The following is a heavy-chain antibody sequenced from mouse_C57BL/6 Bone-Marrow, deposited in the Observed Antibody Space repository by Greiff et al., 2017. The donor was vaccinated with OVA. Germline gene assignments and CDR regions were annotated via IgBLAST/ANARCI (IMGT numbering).Heavy chain of an antibody. Sequence: VQWVESGPGLVAPSQSLSITCTVSGFSLTSYAISWVRQPPGKGLEWLGVIWTGGGTNYNSALKSRLSISKDNSKSQVFLKMNSLQTDDTARYYCARDDGYPDYYAMDYWGQGTSVTVSS. J-gene: IGHJ4*01. CDR3: ARDDGYPDYYAMDY. V-gene: IGHV2-9-1*01. CDR1: GFSLTSYA. CDR2: IWTGGGT. D-gene: IGHD2-3*01.